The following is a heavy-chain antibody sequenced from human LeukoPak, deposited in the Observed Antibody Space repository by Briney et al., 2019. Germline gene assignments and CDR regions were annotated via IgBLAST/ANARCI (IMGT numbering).Heavy chain of an antibody. CDR1: GFTVNSNY. D-gene: IGHD3-10*01. V-gene: IGHV3-66*01. CDR3: TKGLWAGVSAARD. Sequence: GGSLRLSCAASGFTVNSNYMSWVRQAPGKGLEWVSVIYTGGDTYYADPVKGRFTISRDNSKNTVYLQMNSLRAEDTAVYYCTKGLWAGVSAARDWGQGTLVTVSS. CDR2: IYTGGDT. J-gene: IGHJ4*02.